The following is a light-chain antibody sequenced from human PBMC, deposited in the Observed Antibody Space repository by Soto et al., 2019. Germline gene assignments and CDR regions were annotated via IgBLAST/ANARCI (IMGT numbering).Light chain of an antibody. CDR1: QTISTW. CDR3: QKYNSAPLT. CDR2: DAS. Sequence: DIQVTQSPPTLSASVGDRVTITCRASQTISTWMAWYQQKPGKAPKLLVYDASTLQSGVASRFSGSGSGTEFTLIISGLQPDDSATYYCQKYNSAPLTFGGGTKVDIK. V-gene: IGKV1-5*01. J-gene: IGKJ4*01.